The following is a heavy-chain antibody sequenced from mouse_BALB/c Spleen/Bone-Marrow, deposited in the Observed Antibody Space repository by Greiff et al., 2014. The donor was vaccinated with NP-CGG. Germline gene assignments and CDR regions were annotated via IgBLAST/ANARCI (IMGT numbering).Heavy chain of an antibody. CDR2: IYPGSGST. Sequence: QVQLKESGAELVKPGTSVKLSCKASGYNFTSYWINWVKLRPGQGLEWIGDIYPGSGSTNYNEKFKSKATLTVDTSSSTAYMQLSSLASEDSALYYCARGAWANWDYFDYRGQGTTLTVSS. CDR1: GYNFTSYW. CDR3: ARGAWANWDYFDY. J-gene: IGHJ2*01. D-gene: IGHD4-1*01. V-gene: IGHV1-55*01.